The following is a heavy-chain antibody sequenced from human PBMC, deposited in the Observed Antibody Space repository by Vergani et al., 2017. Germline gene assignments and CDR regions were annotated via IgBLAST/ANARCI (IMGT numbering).Heavy chain of an antibody. Sequence: QVQLQESGPGLVKPSETLSLTCTISGDSISNYYWNWIRQPPGKGLEWIGYVYYDWSTNYTPTLKSRVTMSVATSKKQFSLKVSSVTAADTAVYYCARGVMTTFGGDRWTYFYYMDVGGKGTTVTVSS. J-gene: IGHJ6*03. CDR1: GDSISNYY. D-gene: IGHD3-16*01. CDR2: VYYDWST. V-gene: IGHV4-59*01. CDR3: ARGVMTTFGGDRWTYFYYMDV.